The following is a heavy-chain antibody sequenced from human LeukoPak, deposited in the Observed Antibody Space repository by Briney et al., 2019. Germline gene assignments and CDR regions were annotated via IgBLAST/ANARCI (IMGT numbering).Heavy chain of an antibody. CDR2: ISGSGGST. V-gene: IGHV3-23*01. J-gene: IGHJ4*02. Sequence: GGTLRLSCAASGFTFSSYGMSWVRQAPGKGLEWVSAISGSGGSTYYADSVKGRFTISRDNSKNTLYLQMNSLRAEDTAVYYCAKDNGELTVDYWGQGTLVTVSS. CDR1: GFTFSSYG. CDR3: AKDNGELTVDY. D-gene: IGHD1-26*01.